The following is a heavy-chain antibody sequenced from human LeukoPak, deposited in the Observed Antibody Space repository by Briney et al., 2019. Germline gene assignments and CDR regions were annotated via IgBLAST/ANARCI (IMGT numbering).Heavy chain of an antibody. V-gene: IGHV3-74*01. CDR3: ARGFIGPDY. CDR2: IDNDGSST. CDR1: GFTFSSYW. Sequence: AGGSLRLSCAGSGFTFSSYWMHWVRHAPGKGLVWVSRIDNDGSSTTYADSVKGRFTISRDNAKNTLYLQMNSLRAEDTAVYYCARGFIGPDYWGQGTLVTVSS. D-gene: IGHD2-15*01. J-gene: IGHJ4*02.